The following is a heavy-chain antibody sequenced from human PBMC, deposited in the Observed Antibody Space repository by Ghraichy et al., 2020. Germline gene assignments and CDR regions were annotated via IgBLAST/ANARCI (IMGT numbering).Heavy chain of an antibody. CDR2: IYYSGST. D-gene: IGHD3-10*01. CDR3: ARDGSDAFDI. Sequence: SETLSLTCTVSGGSISSGGYYWSWIRQHPGKGLEWIGYIYYSGSTYYNPSLKSRVTISVDTSKNQFSLKLSSVTAADTAVYYCARDGSDAFDIWGQGTMVTVSS. CDR1: GGSISSGGYY. V-gene: IGHV4-31*03. J-gene: IGHJ3*02.